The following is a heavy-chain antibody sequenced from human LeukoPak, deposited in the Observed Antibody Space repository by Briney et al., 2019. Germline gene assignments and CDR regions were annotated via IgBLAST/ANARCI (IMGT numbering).Heavy chain of an antibody. CDR1: GGSVSSGSYY. CDR3: ARLGGSSGYYYVDY. D-gene: IGHD3-22*01. J-gene: IGHJ4*02. Sequence: SETLSLTRTVSGGSVSSGSYYWSWIRQRPGKGLEWIGYIYYSGSTNYNPSLKSRVTISVDTSKNQFSLKLSSVTAADTAAYYCARLGGSSGYYYVDYWGQGTLVTVSS. CDR2: IYYSGST. V-gene: IGHV4-61*01.